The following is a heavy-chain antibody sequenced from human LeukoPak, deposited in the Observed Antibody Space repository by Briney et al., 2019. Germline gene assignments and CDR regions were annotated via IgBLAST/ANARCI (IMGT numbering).Heavy chain of an antibody. V-gene: IGHV4-59*01. Sequence: SETLSLTCTVSGGSISSYHWSWIRQPPGKGLEWIGYIYYSGSTNYNPSLKSRVTTSVDTSKNQFSLTLSSVTAADTAVYYCARAPAIENGPIFDYWGQGTLVTVSS. CDR2: IYYSGST. CDR3: ARAPAIENGPIFDY. J-gene: IGHJ4*02. CDR1: GGSISSYH. D-gene: IGHD2-8*01.